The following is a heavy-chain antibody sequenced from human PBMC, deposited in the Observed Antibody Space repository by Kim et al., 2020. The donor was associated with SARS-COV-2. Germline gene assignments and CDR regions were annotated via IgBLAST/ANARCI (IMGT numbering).Heavy chain of an antibody. CDR2: INPNSGGT. CDR1: GYTFTGYY. CDR3: ARGPVVPAAMDDYYYYYGMDV. J-gene: IGHJ6*02. V-gene: IGHV1-2*04. Sequence: ASVKVSCKASGYTFTGYYMHWVRQAPGQGLEWMGWINPNSGGTNYAQKFQGWVTMTRDTSISTAYMELSRLRSDDTAVYYCARGPVVPAAMDDYYYYYGMDVWGQGTTVTVSS. D-gene: IGHD2-2*01.